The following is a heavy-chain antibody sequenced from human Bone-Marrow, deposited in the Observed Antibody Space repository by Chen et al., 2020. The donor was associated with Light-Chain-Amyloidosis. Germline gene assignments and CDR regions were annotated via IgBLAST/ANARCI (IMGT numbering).Heavy chain of an antibody. CDR2: IYNDADGSR. V-gene: IGHV3-53*02. CDR1: GFSVSSIY. Sequence: DVQLVETGGGLIRPGGSLRISCAVSGFSVSSIYMNWVRQAPGKAPEWVAVIYNDADGSRHYPDSVRGRFAISSDTSKNSIYLQMNSLRPEDTAIYYCARGSRAAGGLGSGYFDSWGQGIRVTVSS. CDR3: ARGSRAAGGLGSGYFDS. D-gene: IGHD6-13*01. J-gene: IGHJ4*02.